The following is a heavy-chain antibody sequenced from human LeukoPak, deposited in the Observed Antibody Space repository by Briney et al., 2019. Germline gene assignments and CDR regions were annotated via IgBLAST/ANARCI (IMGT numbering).Heavy chain of an antibody. Sequence: PSETLSLTRTVSGGSISSYYWSWIRQPPGKGLEWIGYIYYSGSTNYNPSLKSRVTISVDMSKNQFSLKLSSATAADTAVYYCARGDYDFWSGQYYFDYWGQGTLVTVSS. D-gene: IGHD3-3*01. CDR3: ARGDYDFWSGQYYFDY. CDR1: GGSISSYY. V-gene: IGHV4-59*01. CDR2: IYYSGST. J-gene: IGHJ4*02.